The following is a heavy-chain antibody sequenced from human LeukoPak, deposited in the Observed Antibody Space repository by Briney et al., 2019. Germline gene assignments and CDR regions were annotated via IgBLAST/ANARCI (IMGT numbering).Heavy chain of an antibody. Sequence: ASEKVSCKASGYTFTSYGISWVRQAPGQGLEWMGWISTYNGNTNYAQSLQGRVTMSTDRSTSTAYMELRSLRSDDTAVYYCARDGVTMVRGVPYYFYYGMDVWGQGTTVTVSS. CDR3: ARDGVTMVRGVPYYFYYGMDV. J-gene: IGHJ6*02. CDR2: ISTYNGNT. D-gene: IGHD3-10*01. V-gene: IGHV1-18*01. CDR1: GYTFTSYG.